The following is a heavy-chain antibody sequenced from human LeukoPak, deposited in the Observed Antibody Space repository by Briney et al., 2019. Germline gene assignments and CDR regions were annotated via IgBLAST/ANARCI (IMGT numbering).Heavy chain of an antibody. CDR1: GLTFSDYS. J-gene: IGHJ4*02. CDR3: AREISGILGFDY. Sequence: SGGSLRLSCVVSGLTFSDYSMNWVRRAPGKGLEWVSYIGSSSSPIYYSDSVKGRFTISRDNAKNSLFLEMNSLGDEDTAVYYCAREISGILGFDYWGRGTLVTVSS. V-gene: IGHV3-48*02. CDR2: IGSSSSPI. D-gene: IGHD6-13*01.